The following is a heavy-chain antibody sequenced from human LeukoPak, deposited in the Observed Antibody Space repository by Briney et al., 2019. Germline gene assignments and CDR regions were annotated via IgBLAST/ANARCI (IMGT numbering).Heavy chain of an antibody. J-gene: IGHJ4*02. D-gene: IGHD2-2*02. V-gene: IGHV3-7*01. CDR2: IKEDGSEK. CDR1: GFTFSSYW. Sequence: GGSLRLSCAASGFTFSSYWMCWVRQAPGKGLEWVANIKEDGSEKYYVDSVKGRFTISRDNAQNSLYLQMNSLRAEDTAVYYCVRDEARTAIPMEGYWGQGTLVTVSS. CDR3: VRDEARTAIPMEGY.